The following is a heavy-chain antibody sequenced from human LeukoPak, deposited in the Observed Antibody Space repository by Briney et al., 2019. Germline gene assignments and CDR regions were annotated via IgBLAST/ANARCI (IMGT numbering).Heavy chain of an antibody. V-gene: IGHV4-61*02. D-gene: IGHD3-22*01. CDR3: ARTWIVVVMGAFDI. Sequence: SETLSLTCTVSGGSISSSSYYWSWIRQPAGKGLEWIGRIYTSGSTNYNPSLKSRVTISVDTSKNQFSLKLSSVTAADTAVYYCARTWIVVVMGAFDIWGQGTMVTVSS. CDR2: IYTSGST. CDR1: GGSISSSSYY. J-gene: IGHJ3*02.